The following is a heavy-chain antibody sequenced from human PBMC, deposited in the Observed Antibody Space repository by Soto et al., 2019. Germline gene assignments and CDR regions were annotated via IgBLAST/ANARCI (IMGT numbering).Heavy chain of an antibody. CDR2: ISSSSSVI. CDR3: ARDLSVGSNWYYYMDV. V-gene: IGHV3-48*02. D-gene: IGHD7-27*01. CDR1: GFILSDCA. J-gene: IGHJ6*03. Sequence: EVQLVESGGGVVQPGGSLRLSCATSGFILSDCAMNWVRQAPGKGLEWVSYISSSSSVIDYAESVKGRFTVSRDNARNSLYLQMNSMRDEDTAVYYCARDLSVGSNWYYYMDVWGKGTTVTVSS.